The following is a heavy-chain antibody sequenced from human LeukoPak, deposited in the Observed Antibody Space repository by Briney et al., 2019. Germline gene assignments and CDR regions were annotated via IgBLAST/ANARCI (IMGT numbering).Heavy chain of an antibody. CDR3: ARVGGGIHDYGGF. V-gene: IGHV1-18*01. CDR1: GYIFTNHY. D-gene: IGHD4-23*01. CDR2: ISAYNGNT. J-gene: IGHJ4*02. Sequence: VASVKVSCKASGYIFTNHYMHWVRQAPGQGLEWMGWISAYNGNTNYAQKPQGRVTMTTDTSTSTAYMELRSLRSDDTAVYYCARVGGGIHDYGGFWGQGTLVTVSS.